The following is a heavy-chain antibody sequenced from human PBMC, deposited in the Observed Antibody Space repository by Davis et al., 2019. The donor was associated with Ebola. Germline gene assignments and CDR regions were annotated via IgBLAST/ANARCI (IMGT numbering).Heavy chain of an antibody. CDR3: ARRGGITVTGTWGWFDP. D-gene: IGHD6-19*01. Sequence: PGGSLRLSCVASGFTFSRYAMSWVRQAPGQGLEWVSAFTNIETTHYAGSVRGRFTISRDHSKNTLYLQMNSLRTEDTAVYYCARRGGITVTGTWGWFDPWGQGTLVTVSS. CDR1: GFTFSRYA. V-gene: IGHV3-23*01. J-gene: IGHJ5*02. CDR2: FTNIETT.